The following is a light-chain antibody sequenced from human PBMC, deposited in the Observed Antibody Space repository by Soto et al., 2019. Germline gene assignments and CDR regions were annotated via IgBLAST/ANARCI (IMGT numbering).Light chain of an antibody. CDR1: QTASSSY. Sequence: EIVLTQSPDTLSLSPGEGATLSCRASQTASSSYLAWYQQKPGQAPRLLIYGTSTRATGIPDRFSGSGSGTDFTLTISGLEPEDFEVYYCQHYTDSLWTFGQGTKVDIK. CDR2: GTS. J-gene: IGKJ1*01. CDR3: QHYTDSLWT. V-gene: IGKV3-20*01.